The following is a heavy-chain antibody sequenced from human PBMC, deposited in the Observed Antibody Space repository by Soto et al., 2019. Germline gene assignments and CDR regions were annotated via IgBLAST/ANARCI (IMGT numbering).Heavy chain of an antibody. D-gene: IGHD3-10*01. CDR1: GDSVSSNSVA. CDR3: ARADPRRITMVRGVIIVYWFDP. Sequence: SQTLSLTCAISGDSVSSNSVAWNWIRQSPSRGLEWLGRTYYRSKWYNDYAVSVKSRITINPDTSKNQFSLQLNSVTPEDTAVYYCARADPRRITMVRGVIIVYWFDPWGQGTLVTV. V-gene: IGHV6-1*01. CDR2: TYYRSKWYN. J-gene: IGHJ5*02.